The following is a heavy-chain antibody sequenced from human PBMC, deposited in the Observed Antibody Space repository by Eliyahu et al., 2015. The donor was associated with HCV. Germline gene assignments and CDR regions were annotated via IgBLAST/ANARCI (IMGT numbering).Heavy chain of an antibody. CDR3: ARATGGFDY. CDR1: GDSVSSNSVT. J-gene: IGHJ4*02. Sequence: QVQLQQSGPGLVKPSQTLSLTCAISGDSVSSNSVTWHWIRQSPSRGLEWLGRTYYRSKWYNDFAVSVNSRMTINPDTSKNEFSLQLNSVTPEDTAVYYCARATGGFDYWGQGNLVTVSS. V-gene: IGHV6-1*01. D-gene: IGHD7-27*01. CDR2: TYYRSKWYN.